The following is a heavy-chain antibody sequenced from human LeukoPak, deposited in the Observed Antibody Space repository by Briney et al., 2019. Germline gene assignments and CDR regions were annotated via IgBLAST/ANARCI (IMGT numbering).Heavy chain of an antibody. V-gene: IGHV3-30*18. J-gene: IGHJ4*02. CDR2: ISYDGSNK. CDR3: AKDRVDY. CDR1: GFTFSSYG. Sequence: GGSLRLSCAASGFTFSSYGMHWVRQAPGKGLEWVAVISYDGSNKYYADSVKGRFTISRDNSKNTLYLQMNSLRAEDTAVYYCAKDRVDYWGQGTLVTVSS.